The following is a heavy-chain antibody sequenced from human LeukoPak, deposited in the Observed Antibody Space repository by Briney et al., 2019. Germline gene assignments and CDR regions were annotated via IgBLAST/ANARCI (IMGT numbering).Heavy chain of an antibody. CDR2: INHSGST. Sequence: PSETLSLTCAVYGGSFSGYYWSWIRQPPGKGLEWIGEINHSGSTNYNPSLKSRVTISVDTSKNQFSLKLSSVTAADTAVYYCARGHWYYYGSGSYYNYYFDYWGQGTLVTVSS. CDR1: GGSFSGYY. D-gene: IGHD3-10*01. V-gene: IGHV4-34*01. CDR3: ARGHWYYYGSGSYYNYYFDY. J-gene: IGHJ4*02.